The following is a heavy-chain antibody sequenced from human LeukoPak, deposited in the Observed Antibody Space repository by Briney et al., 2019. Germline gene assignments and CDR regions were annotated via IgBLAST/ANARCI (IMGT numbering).Heavy chain of an antibody. CDR2: SNPNGGDT. Sequence: GASVKVSCKASGYTFTDYYMHWVRQAPGQGFEWMGWSNPNGGDTNYAQKFRGRVTMTRDTSISTAHMEVSRLRSDDTAVYYCARANFLYCSSTTCLFDYWGQGTLVTVSS. CDR3: ARANFLYCSSTTCLFDY. V-gene: IGHV1-2*02. J-gene: IGHJ4*02. D-gene: IGHD2-2*01. CDR1: GYTFTDYY.